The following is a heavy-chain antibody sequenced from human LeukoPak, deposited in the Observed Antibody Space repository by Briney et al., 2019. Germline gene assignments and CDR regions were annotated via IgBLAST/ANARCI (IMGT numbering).Heavy chain of an antibody. CDR3: AKDKYGDYGLDY. D-gene: IGHD4-17*01. J-gene: IGHJ4*02. Sequence: PGRSLRLSCAASGFTFSSYAMSWVRQAPGKGLEWVSAISGSGGSTYYADSVKGRFTISRDNSKNTLYLQMNSLRAEDTAVYYCAKDKYGDYGLDYWGRGTLVTVSS. CDR1: GFTFSSYA. V-gene: IGHV3-23*01. CDR2: ISGSGGST.